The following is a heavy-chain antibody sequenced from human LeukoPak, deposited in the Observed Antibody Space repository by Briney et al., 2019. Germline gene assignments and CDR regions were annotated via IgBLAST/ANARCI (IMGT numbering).Heavy chain of an antibody. Sequence: PGGSLRLSCAASGFTFSNYAMNWVRQAPGKGLEGVSAFTGSGGSTYYADSVKGRFTISRDNSKNTLFLQMNSLRAEDTAVYYCAKARGSGYYSSFDLWGRGTLVTVFS. J-gene: IGHJ2*01. V-gene: IGHV3-23*01. D-gene: IGHD6-19*01. CDR2: FTGSGGST. CDR3: AKARGSGYYSSFDL. CDR1: GFTFSNYA.